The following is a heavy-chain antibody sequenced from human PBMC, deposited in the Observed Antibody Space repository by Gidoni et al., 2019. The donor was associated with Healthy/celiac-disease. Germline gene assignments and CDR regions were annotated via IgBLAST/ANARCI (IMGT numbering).Heavy chain of an antibody. Sequence: QLQLQESGPGLVKPSETLSLTCTVSGGSISSSSYYWGWIRQPPGKGLEWIGSIYYSGSTYYNPSLKSRVTISVDTSKNQFSLKLSSVTAADTAVYYCARQGGGFPYYFDYWGQGTLVTVSS. CDR3: ARQGGGFPYYFDY. D-gene: IGHD3-16*01. V-gene: IGHV4-39*01. J-gene: IGHJ4*02. CDR2: IYYSGST. CDR1: GGSISSSSYY.